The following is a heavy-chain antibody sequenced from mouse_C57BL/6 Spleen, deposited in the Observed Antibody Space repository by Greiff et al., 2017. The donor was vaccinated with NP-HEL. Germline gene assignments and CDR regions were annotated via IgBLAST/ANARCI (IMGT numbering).Heavy chain of an antibody. CDR1: GYTFTSYW. CDR3: AVNYYGSSYEEDY. Sequence: QVHVKQSGGELVLPGPSVNLSCKASGYTFTSYWMHWVNQRPGQGLEWIGEIDPSVSDTNYNQKFKGKSTLTVDKSSSTAYMQLSSLTSEDSAVYYCAVNYYGSSYEEDYWGQGTTLTVSS. J-gene: IGHJ2*01. D-gene: IGHD1-1*01. CDR2: IDPSVSDT. V-gene: IGHV1-69*01.